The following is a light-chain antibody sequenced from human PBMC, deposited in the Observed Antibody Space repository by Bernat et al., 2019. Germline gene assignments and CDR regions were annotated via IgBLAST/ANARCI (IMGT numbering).Light chain of an antibody. CDR1: NSDIGSYKL. J-gene: IGLJ2*01. CDR3: CSFAGGDILI. Sequence: QSALTQPPSASGSPGQSITISCTGTNSDIGSYKLVSWYQHHPDKAPKLLIYEGSVRPSVVSDRFSGSQSGNTASLTISGLQSDDEATYYCCSFAGGDILIFGGGTKVT. CDR2: EGS. V-gene: IGLV2-23*01.